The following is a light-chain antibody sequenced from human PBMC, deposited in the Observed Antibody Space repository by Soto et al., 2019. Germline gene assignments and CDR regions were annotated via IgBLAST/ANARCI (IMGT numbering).Light chain of an antibody. V-gene: IGKV1-33*01. CDR2: DAS. CDR1: HDIKKY. J-gene: IGKJ4*01. Sequence: DIQMTQSPSSLSASVGDRVTITCQASHDIKKYLNWYQQKAHKVPKLLIHDASTLASGVPSRFTGGGSGTDFTLTINNLQPEDVATYYRQQFDDLPLTFGGGTKV. CDR3: QQFDDLPLT.